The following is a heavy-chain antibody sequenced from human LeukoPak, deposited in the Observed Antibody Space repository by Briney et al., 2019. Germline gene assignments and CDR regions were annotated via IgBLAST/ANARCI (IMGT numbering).Heavy chain of an antibody. CDR3: ARDFGPSRGFDY. V-gene: IGHV4-59*01. J-gene: IGHJ4*02. CDR1: GGSITSYY. CDR2: ISDSGST. D-gene: IGHD3-10*01. Sequence: PSETLSLTCTVSGGSITSYYWSWLRHPPGKGLDWIALISDSGSTYYNPSLKSRVTISLDTSKKQFSLKLTSVTAADTAVYYCARDFGPSRGFDYWGQGTLVTVSS.